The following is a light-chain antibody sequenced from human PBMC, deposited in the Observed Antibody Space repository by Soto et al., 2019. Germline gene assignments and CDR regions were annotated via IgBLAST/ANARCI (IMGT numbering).Light chain of an antibody. CDR3: QQRSEWPIT. V-gene: IGKV3-11*01. CDR1: QSVPRN. J-gene: IGKJ5*01. Sequence: EIVLTQYPASLGLSRGWRATLACSASQSVPRNLAWYQQRPGQAPRLLIYDASSRATGIPDRFSGSGSGTDFTLTISSLEPEDFAVYYCQQRSEWPITFGQGTRLEIK. CDR2: DAS.